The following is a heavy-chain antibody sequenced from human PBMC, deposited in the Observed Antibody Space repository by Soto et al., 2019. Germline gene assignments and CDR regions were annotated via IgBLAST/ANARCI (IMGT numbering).Heavy chain of an antibody. CDR2: ISGDGSAT. CDR1: GLTFSGYW. CDR3: ARKDRNGGYYDY. J-gene: IGHJ4*02. Sequence: GASLRLSCAASGLTFSGYWMHWVRQPPGKGLECVSRISGDGSATNDANFVKGRFTISRDNAKNTLYLEMNSLRSEDTAVYYCARKDRNGGYYDYWGQGTLVTVSS. D-gene: IGHD2-8*01. V-gene: IGHV3-74*01.